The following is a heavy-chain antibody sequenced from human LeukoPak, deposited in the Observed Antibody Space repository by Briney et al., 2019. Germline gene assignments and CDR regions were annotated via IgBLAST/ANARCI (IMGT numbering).Heavy chain of an antibody. Sequence: PGGSLRLSRAASGLTFSRYAMSWVRQAPGKGLEWVSGVSTSGGSTCYADSVKGRFTISRDNSKNTLYLQMNSLRAEDTAVYYCAKDFATGYSSGWYVYWGQGTLVTVSS. CDR2: VSTSGGST. CDR3: AKDFATGYSSGWYVY. J-gene: IGHJ4*02. CDR1: GLTFSRYA. V-gene: IGHV3-23*01. D-gene: IGHD6-19*01.